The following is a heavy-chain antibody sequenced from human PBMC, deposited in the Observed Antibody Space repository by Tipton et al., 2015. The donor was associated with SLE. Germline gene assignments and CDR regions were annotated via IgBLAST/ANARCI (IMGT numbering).Heavy chain of an antibody. CDR2: IYYSGST. V-gene: IGHV4-59*01. J-gene: IGHJ3*02. CDR1: DGSISSYY. Sequence: GLVKPSETLSLTCNVSDGSISSYYWSWIRQPPGKGLEWIGYIYYSGSTNYNPSLKSRVTILVDTSKNQFSLNLSSVTAADTALYYCARGWIVGPTGSCDIWDQGTMVTVSS. CDR3: ARGWIVGPTGSCDI. D-gene: IGHD1-26*01.